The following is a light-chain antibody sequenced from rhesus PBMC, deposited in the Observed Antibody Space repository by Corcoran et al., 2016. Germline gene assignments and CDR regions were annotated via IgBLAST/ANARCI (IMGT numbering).Light chain of an antibody. V-gene: IGLV2-23*02. CDR2: EVS. J-gene: IGLJ6*01. Sequence: QAALTQSPSVSGSPGQSVTISCTGTSSDIGGYNRVSWYQQHPGKAPKLMIYEVSKRPSGVSDRFSGSKSGNTASLTISGLQAEDEADYYCCSYAGSYTFVFGSGTKLTVL. CDR1: SSDIGGYNR. CDR3: CSYAGSYTFV.